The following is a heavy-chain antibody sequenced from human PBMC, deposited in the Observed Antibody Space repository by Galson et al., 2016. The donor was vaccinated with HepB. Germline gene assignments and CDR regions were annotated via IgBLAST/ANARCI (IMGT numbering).Heavy chain of an antibody. V-gene: IGHV4-4*02. J-gene: IGHJ3*02. CDR1: GDSMSSHDW. CDR3: ARALAVNGAFDI. CDR2: IHPSGST. Sequence: SETLSLTCGVSGDSMSSHDWWSWIRQPPGKGLEWIGEIHPSGSTNSNPSLKSRVTISVDRSRKQFYLRLYSVTAADTAEYYCARALAVNGAFDIWGQGTMVTVSS. D-gene: IGHD4-17*01.